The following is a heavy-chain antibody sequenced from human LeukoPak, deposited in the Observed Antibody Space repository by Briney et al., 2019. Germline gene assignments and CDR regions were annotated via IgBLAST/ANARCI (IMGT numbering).Heavy chain of an antibody. V-gene: IGHV3-33*01. J-gene: IGHJ4*02. D-gene: IGHD6-13*01. CDR3: ARGRAAADLDY. Sequence: GGSLRLSCAASGFTFSSYGMHWVRQAPGKGLEWVAVIWYDGSNKFYADSVKGRFTISRDNSKNTLYLQMNSLRAEDTAVYYCARGRAAADLDYWGQGTLVTVSS. CDR2: IWYDGSNK. CDR1: GFTFSSYG.